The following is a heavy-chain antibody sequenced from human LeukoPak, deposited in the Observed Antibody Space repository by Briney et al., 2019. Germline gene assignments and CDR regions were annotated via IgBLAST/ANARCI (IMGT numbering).Heavy chain of an antibody. D-gene: IGHD3-3*01. CDR3: ATLGTYGSGAPYYFDY. Sequence: GGSLRLSCAASGFTFSTYAMGWVRHAPGKGLEWVSSVSVSGGSTYYADSVKGRFTISRDNSKSTLYLQMNSLRAEDTAVYYCATLGTYGSGAPYYFDYWGQGTLVTVSS. J-gene: IGHJ4*02. CDR2: VSVSGGST. V-gene: IGHV3-23*01. CDR1: GFTFSTYA.